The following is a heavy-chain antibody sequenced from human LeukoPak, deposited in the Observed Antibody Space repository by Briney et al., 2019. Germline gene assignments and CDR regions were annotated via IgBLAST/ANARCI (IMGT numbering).Heavy chain of an antibody. CDR3: AREKAYYYGSGSPKMRGLFDY. D-gene: IGHD3-10*01. Sequence: APVKVSCKASGGTFSSYAISWVRQAPGQGLEWMGGIIPIFGTANYAQKFQGRVTITADKSTSTAYMELSSLRSEDTAVYYCAREKAYYYGSGSPKMRGLFDYWGQGTLVTVSS. J-gene: IGHJ4*02. CDR1: GGTFSSYA. V-gene: IGHV1-69*06. CDR2: IIPIFGTA.